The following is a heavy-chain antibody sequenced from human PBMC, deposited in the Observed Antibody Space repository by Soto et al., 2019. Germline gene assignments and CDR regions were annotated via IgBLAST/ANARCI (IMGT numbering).Heavy chain of an antibody. V-gene: IGHV3-23*01. CDR1: GFTFSSYA. D-gene: IGHD3-9*01. CDR2: ISGSGGST. Sequence: EVQLLESGGGLVQPGGSLRLSCAASGFTFSSYAMSWVRQAPGKGLEWVSAISGSGGSTYYADSVKGRFTISRDNSKNTLYLQMNSLRAEETAVYYCAKDLVLRYFDWPSQYYYYGMDVWGQGTTVTVSS. CDR3: AKDLVLRYFDWPSQYYYYGMDV. J-gene: IGHJ6*02.